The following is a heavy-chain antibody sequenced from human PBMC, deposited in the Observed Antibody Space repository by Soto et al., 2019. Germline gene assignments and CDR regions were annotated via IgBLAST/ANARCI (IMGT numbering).Heavy chain of an antibody. Sequence: KSSETLSLTCSVSGDSLKNHYWAWIRHSPGKGLEWIGNIYDSGSTNYSPALNSRVSMSVDTSKDLFSLKMNSVTAAETAVYYCERSSMFPVDYFDFWGLGTVGTVSS. CDR1: GDSLKNHY. V-gene: IGHV4-59*11. D-gene: IGHD2-15*01. CDR2: IYDSGST. CDR3: ERSSMFPVDYFDF. J-gene: IGHJ4*02.